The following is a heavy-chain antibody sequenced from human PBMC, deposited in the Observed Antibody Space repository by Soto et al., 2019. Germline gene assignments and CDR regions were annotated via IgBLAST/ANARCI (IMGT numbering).Heavy chain of an antibody. CDR2: IKQDGSEK. Sequence: VGSLRLSCVASGFTISGYWMSWVRQAPGKGLQWVANIKQDGSEKHYVGSVQGRFTISKDNAKNSLFLQMNSLRAEDTAVYYCARALVVVTEYFDYWGQGILVTVSS. J-gene: IGHJ4*02. CDR3: ARALVVVTEYFDY. V-gene: IGHV3-7*03. D-gene: IGHD3-22*01. CDR1: GFTISGYW.